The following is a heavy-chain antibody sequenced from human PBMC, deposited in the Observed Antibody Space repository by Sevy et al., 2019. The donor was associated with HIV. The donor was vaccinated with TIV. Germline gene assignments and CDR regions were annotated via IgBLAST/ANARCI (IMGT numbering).Heavy chain of an antibody. CDR2: MSPKTGAT. D-gene: IGHD3-3*01. V-gene: IGHV1-8*01. Sequence: ASVKVSCEASGYSFDSYDINWVRQATGQGLEWMGWMSPKTGATGFAQKFKGRFTMTRNTSISTAYMELSSLTNEDTAVYYCASGGNGDFWSYEYYYYGMDVWGQGTTVTVSS. CDR1: GYSFDSYD. J-gene: IGHJ6*02. CDR3: ASGGNGDFWSYEYYYYGMDV.